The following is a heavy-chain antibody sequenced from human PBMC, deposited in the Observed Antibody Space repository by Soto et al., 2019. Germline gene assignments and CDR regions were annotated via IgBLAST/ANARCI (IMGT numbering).Heavy chain of an antibody. J-gene: IGHJ4*02. CDR1: GFTFSSYA. CDR2: ISYDGSNK. CDR3: ASKNGPSSPVLWFGELGLDY. D-gene: IGHD3-10*01. V-gene: IGHV3-30-3*01. Sequence: PGGSLRLSCAASGFTFSSYAMHWVRQAPGKGLEWVAVISYDGSNKYYADSVKGRFTISRDNSKNTLYLQMNSLRAEDTAVYYCASKNGPSSPVLWFGELGLDYWGQGTLVTVSS.